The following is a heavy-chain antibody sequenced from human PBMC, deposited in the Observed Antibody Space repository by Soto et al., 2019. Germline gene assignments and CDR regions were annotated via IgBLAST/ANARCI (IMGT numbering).Heavy chain of an antibody. D-gene: IGHD6-13*01. CDR1: GFTFSDYA. J-gene: IGHJ4*02. Sequence: GGSLRLSCAVSGFTFSDYAMTWVRQAPGKGLEWVSAISGNGAGTYYADSVKGRFAISRDNSKNTLYLQMNSLRAEDTAVYYCARERSSSSWYFDYWGQGTLVTVSS. V-gene: IGHV3-23*01. CDR3: ARERSSSSWYFDY. CDR2: ISGNGAGT.